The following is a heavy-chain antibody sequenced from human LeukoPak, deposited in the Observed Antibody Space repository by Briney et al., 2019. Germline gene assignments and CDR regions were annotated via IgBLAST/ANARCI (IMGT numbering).Heavy chain of an antibody. CDR2: ISSSSSYI. D-gene: IGHD4-23*01. J-gene: IGHJ4*02. V-gene: IGHV3-21*01. CDR3: ARDRGYGGNPYYFDY. CDR1: GFTFSSYS. Sequence: GGTLRLSCAASGFTFSSYSMNWVRQAPGKGLEWVSSISSSSSYIYYADSVKGRFTISRDNAKNSLYLQMNSLRAEDTAVYHCARDRGYGGNPYYFDYWGQGTLVTVSS.